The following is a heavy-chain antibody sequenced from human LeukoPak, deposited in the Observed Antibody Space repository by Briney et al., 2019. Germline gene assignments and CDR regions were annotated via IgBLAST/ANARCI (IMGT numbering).Heavy chain of an antibody. V-gene: IGHV3-21*01. D-gene: IGHD3-22*01. CDR1: GFTFSSYS. CDR2: ISSSSSYI. J-gene: IGHJ3*02. Sequence: GGSLRLSCAASGFTFSSYSMNWVRQAPGKGLEWVSSISSSSSYIYYADSVKGRFTISRDNAKNSLYLQRNSLRAEDTAVYYCARVPQDSSGYYGAFDIWGQGTMVTVSS. CDR3: ARVPQDSSGYYGAFDI.